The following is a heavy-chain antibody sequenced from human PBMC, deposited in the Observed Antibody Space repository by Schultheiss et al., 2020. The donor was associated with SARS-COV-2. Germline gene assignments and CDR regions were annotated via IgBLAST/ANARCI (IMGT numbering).Heavy chain of an antibody. CDR2: IWYDGSNK. V-gene: IGHV3-33*08. J-gene: IGHJ4*02. CDR1: GFTFSSYA. D-gene: IGHD5-18*01. Sequence: GGSLRLSCAASGFTFSSYAMHWVRQAPGKGLEWVAVIWYDGSNKYYADSVKGRFTISRDNSKNTLYLQMNSLRAEDTAVYYCARDGDTGGHFDYWGQGTLVTVSS. CDR3: ARDGDTGGHFDY.